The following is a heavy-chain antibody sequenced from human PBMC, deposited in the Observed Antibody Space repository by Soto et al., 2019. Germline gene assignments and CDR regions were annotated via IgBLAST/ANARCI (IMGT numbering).Heavy chain of an antibody. D-gene: IGHD6-19*01. Sequence: EVQLVESGGGLVQPGGSLRLSCAASGFSLSDYWMNWVRQAPGKGLEWVAIIKQDGSDRYYVDSVKGRFTISRDNAKNSLCLQMSSLGFEDTALYYCARGRGWLHDYWGQGTVVSVSS. J-gene: IGHJ4*02. CDR1: GFSLSDYW. CDR3: ARGRGWLHDY. V-gene: IGHV3-7*01. CDR2: IKQDGSDR.